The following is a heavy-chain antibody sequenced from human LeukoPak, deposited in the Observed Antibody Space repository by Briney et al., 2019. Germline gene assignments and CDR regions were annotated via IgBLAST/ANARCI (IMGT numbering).Heavy chain of an antibody. D-gene: IGHD2-2*01. CDR1: GGSFGGYY. J-gene: IGHJ6*03. CDR2: INHSGST. V-gene: IGHV4-34*01. CDR3: ARVHVVVPAAMFYYYYYYMDV. Sequence: SETLSLTCAVYGGSFGGYYWSWIRQPPGKGLEWIGEINHSGSTNYNPSLKSRVTISVDTSKNQFSLKLSSVTAADTAVYYCARVHVVVPAAMFYYYYYYMDVWGKGTTVTVSS.